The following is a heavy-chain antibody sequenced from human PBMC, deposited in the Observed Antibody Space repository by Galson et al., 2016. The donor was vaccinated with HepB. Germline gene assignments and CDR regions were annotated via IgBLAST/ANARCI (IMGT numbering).Heavy chain of an antibody. V-gene: IGHV1-69*04. CDR3: ARDWSSSSPAGFYHYYGMDI. D-gene: IGHD2-2*01. CDR1: GGTFSSYA. CDR2: IIPTLGEA. J-gene: IGHJ6*02. Sequence: QSGAEVKKPGESLKISCKASGGTFSSYAISWVRLAPGQGLEWMGRIIPTLGEAKYAQRFQGRVPITADKSTKTAYMELSSLTSDDTDVFYCARDWSSSSPAGFYHYYGMDIWGQGTTVTVSS.